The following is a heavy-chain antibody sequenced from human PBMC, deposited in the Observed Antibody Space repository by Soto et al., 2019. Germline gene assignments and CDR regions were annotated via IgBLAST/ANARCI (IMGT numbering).Heavy chain of an antibody. CDR2: ISAGNGNT. J-gene: IGHJ3*02. Sequence: ASVKVSCKASGYTFTSYGISWVRQAPGQGLEWMGWISAGNGNTKYSQKFQGRVTITRDTSASTAYMELSSLRSEDTAVYYCARWSGYYLINAFDIWGQGTMVTVSS. CDR3: ARWSGYYLINAFDI. D-gene: IGHD3-3*01. CDR1: GYTFTSYG. V-gene: IGHV1-18*01.